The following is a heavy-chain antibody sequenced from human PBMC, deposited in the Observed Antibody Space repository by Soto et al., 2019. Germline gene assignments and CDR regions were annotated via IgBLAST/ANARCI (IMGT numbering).Heavy chain of an antibody. J-gene: IGHJ3*02. CDR1: GFTFSSYW. CDR3: ARLAYCGGDCYSGAFDI. CDR2: INSGGSST. Sequence: GGSLRLSCAASGFTFSSYWMHWVRQAPGKGLVWVSRINSGGSSTSYADSVKGRFTISRDNAKNTLYLQMNSLRAEDTAVYYCARLAYCGGDCYSGAFDIWGQGTMVTVSS. V-gene: IGHV3-74*01. D-gene: IGHD2-21*02.